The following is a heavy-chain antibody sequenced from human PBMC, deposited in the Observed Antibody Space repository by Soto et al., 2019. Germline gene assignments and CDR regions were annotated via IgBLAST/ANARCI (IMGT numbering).Heavy chain of an antibody. Sequence: GGSLRISCTGSGYSFTNYWMSWVRQMPGKGLEWMGRFSPADCYTDYDQSFQGPVTISGDNAINTPYLHRTSLRASDTAMYFCARHPSVVGFDVWGQGATVTVSS. V-gene: IGHV5-10-1*01. CDR2: FSPADCYT. CDR3: ARHPSVVGFDV. J-gene: IGHJ6*02. CDR1: GYSFTNYW.